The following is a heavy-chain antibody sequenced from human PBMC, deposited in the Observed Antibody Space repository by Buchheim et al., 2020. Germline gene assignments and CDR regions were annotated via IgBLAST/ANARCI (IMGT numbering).Heavy chain of an antibody. V-gene: IGHV3-21*01. CDR2: ISSSSSYI. J-gene: IGHJ4*02. D-gene: IGHD3-22*01. CDR1: GFTFSSYS. Sequence: EVQLVESGGGLVKPGGSLRLSCAASGFTFSSYSMNWVRQAPGKGLEWVSSISSSSSYIYYADSVKGRFTISRDNATNSLYLQMNSLRAEDTAVYYCARDLGYYDSSGYWGVPGDYWGQGTL. CDR3: ARDLGYYDSSGYWGVPGDY.